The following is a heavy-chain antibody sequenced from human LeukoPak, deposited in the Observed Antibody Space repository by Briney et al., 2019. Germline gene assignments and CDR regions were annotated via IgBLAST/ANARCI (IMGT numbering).Heavy chain of an antibody. CDR3: ARFHPLYCSSTSCYDY. CDR2: IYDSGST. V-gene: IGHV4-39*01. Sequence: SETLSLTCTVSGGSIRSSYYYWGWIRQPPGKGLEWIGSIYDSGSTYYNPSLKSRVTISVDTSKNQFSLKLNSVTAADTAVYYCARFHPLYCSSTSCYDYWGQGTLVTVSS. CDR1: GGSIRSSYYY. J-gene: IGHJ4*02. D-gene: IGHD2-2*01.